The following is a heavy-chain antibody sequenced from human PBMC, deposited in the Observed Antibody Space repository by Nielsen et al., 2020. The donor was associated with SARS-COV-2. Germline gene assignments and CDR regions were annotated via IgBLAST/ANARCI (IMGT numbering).Heavy chain of an antibody. D-gene: IGHD3-10*01. J-gene: IGHJ4*02. Sequence: GSLRLSCAVYGGSFSGYYWSWIRQPPGKGLEWIGSIYYSGSTYYNPSLKSRVTISVDTSKNQFSLKLSSVTAADTAVYYCARDRGFGDRFDYWGQGTLVTVSS. CDR3: ARDRGFGDRFDY. V-gene: IGHV4-34*01. CDR1: GGSFSGYY. CDR2: IYYSGST.